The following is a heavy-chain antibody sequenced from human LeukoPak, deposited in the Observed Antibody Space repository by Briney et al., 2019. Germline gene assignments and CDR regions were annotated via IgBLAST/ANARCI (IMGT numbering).Heavy chain of an antibody. J-gene: IGHJ4*02. V-gene: IGHV4-39*07. D-gene: IGHD6-13*01. CDR2: IFYSGST. CDR3: ARVGIAAAGCPDY. CDR1: GGSISSSSYY. Sequence: PSETLSLTCTVSGGSISSSSYYWGWIRQPPGKGLEWIGSIFYSGSTYYNPSLKSRVTISVDTSKNQFSLKLSSVTAADTAVYYCARVGIAAAGCPDYWGQGTLVTVSS.